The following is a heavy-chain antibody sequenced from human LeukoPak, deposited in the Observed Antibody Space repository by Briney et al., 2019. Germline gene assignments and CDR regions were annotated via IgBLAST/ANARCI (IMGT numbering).Heavy chain of an antibody. CDR2: VSGSGGTT. CDR3: AKSTIFGVVTIL. D-gene: IGHD3-3*01. V-gene: IGHV3-23*01. J-gene: IGHJ4*02. CDR1: GFTFSSYG. Sequence: GGTLRLSCAVSGFTFSSYGMSWVRQAPGKGLEWVSGVSGSGGTTYYADSVKGRFTISRDNSKNTLYLQMNSLRAEDTAVYYCAKSTIFGVVTILWGQGTLVTVSS.